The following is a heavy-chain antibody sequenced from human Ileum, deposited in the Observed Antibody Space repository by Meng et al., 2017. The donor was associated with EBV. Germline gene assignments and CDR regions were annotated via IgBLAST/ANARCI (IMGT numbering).Heavy chain of an antibody. Sequence: EQSGQSVLDVTKPLSPVMIALSASCSHFKSLVCSWLRLAPGLGLEWMGGLTPGFNSTLYPKHFKDRVTITADESMNTTVMDVKDLDSADSAIFNCATDVGTVADHWGPGTLVTVSS. J-gene: IGHJ4*02. CDR2: LTPGFNST. CDR1: CSHFKSLV. V-gene: IGHV1-69*01. D-gene: IGHD4-23*01. CDR3: ATDVGTVADH.